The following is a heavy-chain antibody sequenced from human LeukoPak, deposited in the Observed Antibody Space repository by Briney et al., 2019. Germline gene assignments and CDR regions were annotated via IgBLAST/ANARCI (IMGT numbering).Heavy chain of an antibody. V-gene: IGHV3-7*01. CDR2: IKQDGSEK. J-gene: IGHJ3*02. CDR3: ARDQYDYVWGSYSWLQAFDI. Sequence: GGSLRLSCAASGFTFSSYWITWVRQAPGKGLEWVANIKQDGSEKYYVDSVKGRFTISRDNAKNSLYLQMNSLRAEDTAVYYCARDQYDYVWGSYSWLQAFDIWGQGTLVTVSS. D-gene: IGHD3-16*02. CDR1: GFTFSSYW.